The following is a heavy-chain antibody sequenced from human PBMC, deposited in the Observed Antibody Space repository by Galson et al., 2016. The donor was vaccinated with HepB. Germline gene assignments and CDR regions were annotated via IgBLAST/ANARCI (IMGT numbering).Heavy chain of an antibody. D-gene: IGHD5-24*01. Sequence: GGTFSSYAISWVRQAPGQGLEWMGGIIPIFRTANYAQKFQGRVTVIADESTSTAYMELSGLRSEDTAVYYCATDSGEMATITDGYYGMDVWGQGTTVTVSS. V-gene: IGHV1-69*01. J-gene: IGHJ6*02. CDR3: ATDSGEMATITDGYYGMDV. CDR1: GGTFSSYA. CDR2: IIPIFRTA.